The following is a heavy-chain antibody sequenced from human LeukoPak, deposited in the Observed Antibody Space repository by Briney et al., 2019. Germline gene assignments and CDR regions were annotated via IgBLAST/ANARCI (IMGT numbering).Heavy chain of an antibody. D-gene: IGHD2-15*01. CDR1: GYTFTSYD. CDR3: ACSSGGRHYYGMDV. J-gene: IGHJ2*01. CDR2: MNPNSGNT. V-gene: IGHV1-8*01. Sequence: ASVKVSCKASGYTFTSYDINWVRQATGQGLEWMGWMNPNSGNTGYAQKFQGRVTMTRNTSISTAYMELSSLRSEDTAVYYCACSSGGRHYYGMDVWGRGTLVTVSS.